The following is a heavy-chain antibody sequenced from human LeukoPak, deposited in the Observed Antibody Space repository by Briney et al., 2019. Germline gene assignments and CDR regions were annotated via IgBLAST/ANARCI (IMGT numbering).Heavy chain of an antibody. CDR2: INHSGST. Sequence: PSETLSLTCTVSGDSISTSTYYWSWIRQPPGKGLEWIGEINHSGSTNYNPSLKSRVTISVDTSKNQFSLKLSSVTAADTAVYYCASGQGPADYWGQGTLVTVSS. V-gene: IGHV4-39*07. CDR3: ASGQGPADY. J-gene: IGHJ4*02. CDR1: GDSISTSTYY.